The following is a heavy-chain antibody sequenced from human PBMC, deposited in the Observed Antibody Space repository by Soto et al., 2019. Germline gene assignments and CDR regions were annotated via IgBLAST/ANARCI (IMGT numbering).Heavy chain of an antibody. Sequence: SVKVSCKASGGTLNSNTITWVRQAPGQRLEWVGKITPILGVTTYAQRFQGRVTITADKSTSTVYMDLSGLRSEDSAVYYCARWNEVAIIKETPYYYYGMDVWGQGTTVTVSS. CDR3: ARWNEVAIIKETPYYYYGMDV. CDR2: ITPILGVT. D-gene: IGHD5-12*01. V-gene: IGHV1-69*02. CDR1: GGTLNSNT. J-gene: IGHJ6*02.